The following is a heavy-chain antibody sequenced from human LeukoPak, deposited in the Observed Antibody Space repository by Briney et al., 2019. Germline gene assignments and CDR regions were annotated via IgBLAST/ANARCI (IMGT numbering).Heavy chain of an antibody. CDR1: GYTFISYD. Sequence: GASVKVSCKASGYTFISYDINWVRQATGQGLEWMGWMNPNSGNTGYAPKFQGRVTMTRNTSISTAYMELSSLRSEDTAVYYCARVVRQWLVHGNWFDPWGQGTLVTVSS. CDR2: MNPNSGNT. CDR3: ARVVRQWLVHGNWFDP. J-gene: IGHJ5*02. V-gene: IGHV1-8*01. D-gene: IGHD6-19*01.